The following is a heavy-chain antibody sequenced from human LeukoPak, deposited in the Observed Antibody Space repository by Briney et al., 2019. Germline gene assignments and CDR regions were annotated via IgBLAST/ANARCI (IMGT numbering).Heavy chain of an antibody. V-gene: IGHV4-59*01. J-gene: IGHJ4*02. CDR1: GGSISSYY. CDR2: IYSGST. D-gene: IGHD3-10*01. Sequence: PSETLSLTCTVSGGSISSYYWSWIRQPPGKGLEWIGYIYSGSTNYNPSLKSRVTISVDTSKNQFSLKLSSVTAAGTAVYYCARGVLWFGESPLFDYWGQGTLVTVSS. CDR3: ARGVLWFGESPLFDY.